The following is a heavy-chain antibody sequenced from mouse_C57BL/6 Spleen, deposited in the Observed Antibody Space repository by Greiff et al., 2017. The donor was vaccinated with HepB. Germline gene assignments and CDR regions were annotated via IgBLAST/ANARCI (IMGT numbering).Heavy chain of an antibody. CDR1: GFTFTDYY. CDR3: ARYDDGYYFYAMDY. Sequence: EVHLVESGGGLVQPGGSLSLSCAASGFTFTDYYMSWVRQPPGKALEWLGFIRNKANGYTTEYSASVKGRFTISRDNSQSILYLQMNALRAEDSATYYCARYDDGYYFYAMDYWGQGTSVTVSS. J-gene: IGHJ4*01. D-gene: IGHD2-3*01. V-gene: IGHV7-3*01. CDR2: IRNKANGYTT.